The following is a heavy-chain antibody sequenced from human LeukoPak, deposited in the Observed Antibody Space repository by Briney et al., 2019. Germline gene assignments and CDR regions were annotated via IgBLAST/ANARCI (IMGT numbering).Heavy chain of an antibody. J-gene: IGHJ6*03. CDR2: IRYDGSNK. Sequence: GGSLRLSCAASGFTFSSYGMHWVRQAPGKGLEWVAFIRYDGSNKYYADSVKGRFTISRDNSKNTLYLQMNSLRAEDTAVYYCAKDYCSSTSCFIYYYYYYMDVWGKGTTVTVSS. V-gene: IGHV3-30*02. CDR3: AKDYCSSTSCFIYYYYYYMDV. D-gene: IGHD2-2*01. CDR1: GFTFSSYG.